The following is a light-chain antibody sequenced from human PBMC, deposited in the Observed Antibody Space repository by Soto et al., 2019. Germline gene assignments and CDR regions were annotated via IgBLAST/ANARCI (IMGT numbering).Light chain of an antibody. Sequence: DLQITHSPASMSAPAVYGVTTTCRASQGISNHLLWFQQKPGKVPKRLMSAASSWQSGVPSRFSGSGSGTEFTLTISSLQPDDFATYYCQQYNSYSWTFGQGTKVDIK. CDR1: QGISNH. CDR3: QQYNSYSWT. J-gene: IGKJ1*01. CDR2: AAS. V-gene: IGKV1-17*03.